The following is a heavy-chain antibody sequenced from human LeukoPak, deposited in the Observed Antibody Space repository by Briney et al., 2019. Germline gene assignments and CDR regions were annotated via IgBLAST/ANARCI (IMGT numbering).Heavy chain of an antibody. CDR1: GFTFSSYA. D-gene: IGHD2-2*01. CDR3: AKSFLGPVPAANWFDP. V-gene: IGHV3-23*01. Sequence: QTGGSLRLSCAASGFTFSSYAMSWVRQAPGKGLEWVSAISGSGGSTYYADSVKGRFTISRYNSKNTLYLQMNSLRAEDTAVYYCAKSFLGPVPAANWFDPWGQGTLVTVSS. CDR2: ISGSGGST. J-gene: IGHJ5*02.